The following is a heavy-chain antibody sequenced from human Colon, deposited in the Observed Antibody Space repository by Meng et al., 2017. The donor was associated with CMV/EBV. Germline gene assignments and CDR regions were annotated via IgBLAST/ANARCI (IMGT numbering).Heavy chain of an antibody. J-gene: IGHJ6*02. Sequence: ASVKVSCKTSGYTFSHYGIAWVRQAPGQGLEWVGWITTYNGNTNYEQKFQGRVTMTTDTSTSTVYMELRNLRSYDSAVYYCARVYNYNNLFFYAMDVWGQGTTVTVSS. CDR3: ARVYNYNNLFFYAMDV. CDR1: GYTFSHYG. CDR2: ITTYNGNT. V-gene: IGHV1-18*01. D-gene: IGHD1-20*01.